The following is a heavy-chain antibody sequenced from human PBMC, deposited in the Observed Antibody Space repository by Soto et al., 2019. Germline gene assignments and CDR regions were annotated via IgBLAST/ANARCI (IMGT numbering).Heavy chain of an antibody. J-gene: IGHJ6*03. CDR3: ARGSGDYDFWSGYKSHYYYMDV. D-gene: IGHD3-3*01. CDR1: VGSFSGYY. CDR2: INHSGST. Sequence: SETVSLTCAVYVGSFSGYYWSWIRQPPGKGLEWIGEINHSGSTNYNPSLESRVTISVDTSKNQFSLKLTSVTAADTAVYYCARGSGDYDFWSGYKSHYYYMDVWDKGTTVTVS. V-gene: IGHV4-34*01.